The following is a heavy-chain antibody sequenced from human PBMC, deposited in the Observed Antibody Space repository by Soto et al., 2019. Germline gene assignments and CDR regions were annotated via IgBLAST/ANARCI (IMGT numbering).Heavy chain of an antibody. CDR1: GGTFGSCA. V-gene: IGHV3-23*01. Sequence: PGGSLTLACAASGGTFGSCALSWVRQAPGEGREWVSAISGSGGSTYYADSGKGRFTISRDNSKNTLYLQMNSLRAEDTAVYYCAKDATAKPHYSSGWYTVHTPLAPFDYCGQGTLVTVPS. J-gene: IGHJ4*02. CDR3: AKDATAKPHYSSGWYTVHTPLAPFDY. D-gene: IGHD6-19*01. CDR2: ISGSGGST.